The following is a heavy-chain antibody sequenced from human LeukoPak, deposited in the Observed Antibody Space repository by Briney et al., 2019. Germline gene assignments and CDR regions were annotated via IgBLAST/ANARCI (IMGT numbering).Heavy chain of an antibody. Sequence: KTSETLSLTCAVSGGSISSGGYSWSWIRQPPGKGLEWIGYIYHSGSTNYNPSLKSRVTISVDTSKNQFSLKLSSVTAADTAVYYCAREAGYSGYDQDYWGQGTLVTVSS. CDR3: AREAGYSGYDQDY. CDR2: IYHSGST. CDR1: GGSISSGGYS. V-gene: IGHV4-30-2*01. J-gene: IGHJ4*02. D-gene: IGHD5-12*01.